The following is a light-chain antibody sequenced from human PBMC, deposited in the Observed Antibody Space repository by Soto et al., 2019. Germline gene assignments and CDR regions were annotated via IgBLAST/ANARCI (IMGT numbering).Light chain of an antibody. Sequence: ELVLTQSPGPLSLSPGARATLSCRASPSVTSSYLAWYQQKPGQAPRLLISGASSRATGIPDRFSGSGSGTDFTLTISRLEPEDFAVYYCQQYSTSRRTFGGGTKVEIK. V-gene: IGKV3-20*01. J-gene: IGKJ4*01. CDR3: QQYSTSRRT. CDR2: GAS. CDR1: PSVTSSY.